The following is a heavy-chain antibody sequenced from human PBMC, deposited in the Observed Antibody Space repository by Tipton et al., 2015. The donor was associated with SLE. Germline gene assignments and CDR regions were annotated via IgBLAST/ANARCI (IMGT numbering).Heavy chain of an antibody. Sequence: TLSLTCAASGGSISSGGYSWSWIRQPPGKGLEWIGYIFHSGTTCYKPSLKTRLSMSVDKSKNQFSLNLGSVTAADTAVYYCASDCGHDCSPMEYFPHWGQGTLVTVSS. CDR1: GGSISSGGYS. CDR3: ASDCGHDCSPMEYFPH. D-gene: IGHD2-21*01. V-gene: IGHV4-30-2*01. J-gene: IGHJ1*01. CDR2: IFHSGTT.